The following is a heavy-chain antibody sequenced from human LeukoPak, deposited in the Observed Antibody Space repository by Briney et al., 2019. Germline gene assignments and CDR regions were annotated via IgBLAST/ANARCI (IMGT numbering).Heavy chain of an antibody. CDR1: GFTFSSYS. CDR3: AKDRGSSGWPYPTYFDY. Sequence: GGSLRLSCAASGFTFSSYSMNWVRQAPGKGLEWVSSITRSNYIYYADSVKGRFTISRDNSDNTLYLQMNSLRAEDTAVYYCAKDRGSSGWPYPTYFDYWGQGTLVTVSS. CDR2: ITRSNYI. D-gene: IGHD6-19*01. V-gene: IGHV3-21*04. J-gene: IGHJ4*02.